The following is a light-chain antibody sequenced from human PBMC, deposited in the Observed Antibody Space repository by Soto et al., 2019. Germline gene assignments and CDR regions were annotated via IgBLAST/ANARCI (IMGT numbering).Light chain of an antibody. CDR1: SSDVGGYYY. Sequence: QSALTQPASVSGSPGQSITISCTGTSSDVGGYYYVSWYQHHPGKAPKLMIYQVSNRPSGVSNRFSGSKSGNTASLTISGLQAEYEADYYCRSYTSSNTFYVFGTGTKLTVL. J-gene: IGLJ1*01. CDR2: QVS. V-gene: IGLV2-14*01. CDR3: RSYTSSNTFYV.